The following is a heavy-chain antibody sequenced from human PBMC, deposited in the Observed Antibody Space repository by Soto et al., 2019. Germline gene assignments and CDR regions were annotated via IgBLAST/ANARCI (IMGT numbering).Heavy chain of an antibody. CDR3: ARIGYCSGGSCGIGY. J-gene: IGHJ4*02. D-gene: IGHD2-15*01. CDR1: GGSISSYY. V-gene: IGHV4-59*08. Sequence: SEILSLTCTVSGGSISSYYWSWIRQPPGKGLEWIGYIYYSGSTNYNPSLKSRVTISVGTSKNQFSLKLSSVTAADTAVYYCARIGYCSGGSCGIGYWGQGTLVPVSS. CDR2: IYYSGST.